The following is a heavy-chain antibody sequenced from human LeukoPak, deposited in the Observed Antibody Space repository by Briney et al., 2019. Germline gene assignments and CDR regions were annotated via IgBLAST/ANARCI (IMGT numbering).Heavy chain of an antibody. Sequence: SETLSLTCAVYGGSFSGYYWSWISQHPGKGVGWGGEINHSGSTNYNPSLKSRVTISVDTSKNQFSLKLSSVTAADTAVYYCARELSFGYCSSTSCNDAFDIWGQGTMVTVSS. D-gene: IGHD2-2*03. CDR2: INHSGST. CDR1: GGSFSGYY. J-gene: IGHJ3*02. V-gene: IGHV4-34*01. CDR3: ARELSFGYCSSTSCNDAFDI.